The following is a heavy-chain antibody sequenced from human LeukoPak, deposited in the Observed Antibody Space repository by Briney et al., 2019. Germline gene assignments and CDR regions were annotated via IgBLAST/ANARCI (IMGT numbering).Heavy chain of an antibody. Sequence: SVKVSCKASGGTFSSYTISWVRQAPGQGLEWMARIIPILGIANYAQKFQGRVTITADKSTSTAYMELSSLRSEDTAVYYCASTDSSGWYYFDYWGQGTLVTVSS. CDR3: ASTDSSGWYYFDY. CDR2: IIPILGIA. V-gene: IGHV1-69*02. D-gene: IGHD6-19*01. CDR1: GGTFSSYT. J-gene: IGHJ4*02.